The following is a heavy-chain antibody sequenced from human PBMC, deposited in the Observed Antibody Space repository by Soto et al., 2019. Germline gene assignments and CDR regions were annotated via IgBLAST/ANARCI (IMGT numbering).Heavy chain of an antibody. CDR1: GGSISSYY. V-gene: IGHV4-59*01. CDR3: ESHYYDSSGYLLAEYFQH. D-gene: IGHD3-22*01. CDR2: IYYSGST. Sequence: SETLSLTCTVSGGSISSYYWSWIRQPPGKGLEWIGYIYYSGSTNYNPSLKSRVTISVDTSKNQFSLKLSSVTAADTAVYYCESHYYDSSGYLLAEYFQHWGQGTLVTVSS. J-gene: IGHJ1*01.